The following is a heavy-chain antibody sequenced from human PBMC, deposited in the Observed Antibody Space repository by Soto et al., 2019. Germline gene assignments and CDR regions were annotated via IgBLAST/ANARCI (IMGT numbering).Heavy chain of an antibody. J-gene: IGHJ3*02. CDR1: GYTFTSYY. V-gene: IGHV1-46*01. CDR2: INPSGGST. CDR3: ARDRIPYYYDSSGYAGHDAFDI. Sequence: GASVKVSCKASGYTFTSYYMHWVRQAPGQGLEWMGIINPSGGSTSYAQKFQGRVTMTRDTSTSTVYMELSSLRSEDTAVYYCARDRIPYYYDSSGYAGHDAFDIGGQGTMVTVS. D-gene: IGHD3-22*01.